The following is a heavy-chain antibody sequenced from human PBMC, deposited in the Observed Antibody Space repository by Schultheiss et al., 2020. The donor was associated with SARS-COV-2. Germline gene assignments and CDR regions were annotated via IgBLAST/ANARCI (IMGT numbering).Heavy chain of an antibody. CDR2: IYHSGNT. CDR3: ASQDSGYDRDAFDI. CDR1: GGSISSTNW. V-gene: IGHV4-4*02. Sequence: SETLSLTCAVSGGSISSTNWWSWVRQPPEKGLEWIGEIYHSGNTKYNPSLGSRVTISVDKSKNQFSLKLSSVTAADTAVYYCASQDSGYDRDAFDIWGQGTMVTVSS. J-gene: IGHJ3*02. D-gene: IGHD5-12*01.